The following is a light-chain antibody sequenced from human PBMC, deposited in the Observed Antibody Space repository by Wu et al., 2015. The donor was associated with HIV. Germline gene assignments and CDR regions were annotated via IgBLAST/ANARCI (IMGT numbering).Light chain of an antibody. CDR1: QDISNY. V-gene: IGKV1-5*03. Sequence: DIQMTQSPTSLSASVGDRVTITCQASQDISNYLNWYQQKPGKAPKLLIYKTSNLQIGVPSRFSGSGSETEFTLTISNLQPDDFATYYCLQHNVYSGTFGQGTKLEVK. CDR3: LQHNVYSGT. J-gene: IGKJ1*01. CDR2: KTS.